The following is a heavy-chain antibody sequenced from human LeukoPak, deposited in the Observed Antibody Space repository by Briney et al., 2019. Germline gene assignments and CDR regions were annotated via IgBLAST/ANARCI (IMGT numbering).Heavy chain of an antibody. J-gene: IGHJ6*02. D-gene: IGHD1-1*01. V-gene: IGHV4-39*07. Sequence: PSETLSLTCTVSGGSISSGGYYWSWIRQPPGKGLEWIGEINHSGSTNYNPSLKSRVTISVDTSKNQFSLKLSSVTAADTAVYYCARGRDWNRGSRGIYYYYGMDVWGQGTTVTVSS. CDR3: ARGRDWNRGSRGIYYYYGMDV. CDR2: INHSGST. CDR1: GGSISSGGYY.